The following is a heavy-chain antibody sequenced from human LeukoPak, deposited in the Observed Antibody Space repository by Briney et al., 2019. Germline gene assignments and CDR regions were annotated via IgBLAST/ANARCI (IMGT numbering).Heavy chain of an antibody. J-gene: IGHJ1*01. CDR2: INAGNGNT. V-gene: IGHV1-3*03. CDR1: GYTFTNYA. Sequence: ASVKVSCKASGYTFTNYAIHWVRQAPGQRLEWMGWINAGNGNTKYSQEFQGRVTITRDTSASTAYMELSNLRSEDMAVYYCARGERRQLVGSSEKYFQHWGQGTLVTVSS. D-gene: IGHD6-13*01. CDR3: ARGERRQLVGSSEKYFQH.